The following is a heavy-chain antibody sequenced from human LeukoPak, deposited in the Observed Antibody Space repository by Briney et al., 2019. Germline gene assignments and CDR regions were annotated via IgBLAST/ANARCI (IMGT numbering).Heavy chain of an antibody. CDR2: MYYSGST. CDR1: GGSIGSSSYY. Sequence: PSETLSLTCTVSGGSIGSSSYYWGWIRQPPGKGLEWIGSMYYSGSTYYSPSLKSRVTISGDTSKSQFSLKLGSVTAADTDVYYCARYYYDSSGYYYLDYWGQGTLVTVSS. CDR3: ARYYYDSSGYYYLDY. V-gene: IGHV4-39*01. D-gene: IGHD3-22*01. J-gene: IGHJ4*02.